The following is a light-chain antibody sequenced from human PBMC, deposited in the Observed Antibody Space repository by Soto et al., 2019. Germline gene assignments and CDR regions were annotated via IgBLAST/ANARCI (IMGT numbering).Light chain of an antibody. Sequence: ESPFSQSPSFPAASVGGRITNTFQALQGISSSLEWYQQKAGQAPKLLIYAASTLQSGVPSRFRGSGSGTEFTLTISSLQPEDFETYYCQQLNSYPLTFGGGTKVDIK. CDR2: AAS. J-gene: IGKJ4*01. V-gene: IGKV1-9*01. CDR1: QGISSS. CDR3: QQLNSYPLT.